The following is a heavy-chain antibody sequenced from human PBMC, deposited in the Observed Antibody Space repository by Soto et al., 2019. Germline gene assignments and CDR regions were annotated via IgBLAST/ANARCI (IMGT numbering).Heavy chain of an antibody. CDR1: GFTFSSYW. J-gene: IGHJ6*02. V-gene: IGHV3-74*01. D-gene: IGHD6-19*01. CDR3: ARGRHGSGWYDYYYGMDV. CDR2: INSDGSST. Sequence: GGSLRLSCAASGFTFSSYWMHWVRQAPGKGLVWVSRINSDGSSTSYADSVKGRFTISRDNAKNTLYLQMNSLRAEDTAVYYCARGRHGSGWYDYYYGMDVWGQGTTVTVSS.